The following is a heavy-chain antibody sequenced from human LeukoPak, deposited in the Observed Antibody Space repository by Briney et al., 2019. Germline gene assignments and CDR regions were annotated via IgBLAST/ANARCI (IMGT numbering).Heavy chain of an antibody. D-gene: IGHD3-10*01. CDR1: GGSFSGYY. V-gene: IGHV4-34*01. Sequence: SETLSLTCAVYGGSFSGYYWSWIRQPPGKGLEWIGEINHSGSTNYNPSLKSRVTISVDTSKNQFSLKLSSVTAADTAVYYCAREGYGSGTYYADWGQGILVTVSS. J-gene: IGHJ4*02. CDR3: AREGYGSGTYYAD. CDR2: INHSGST.